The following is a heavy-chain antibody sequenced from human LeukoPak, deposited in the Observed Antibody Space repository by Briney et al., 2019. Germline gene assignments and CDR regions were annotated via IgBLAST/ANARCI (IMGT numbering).Heavy chain of an antibody. V-gene: IGHV1-69*05. CDR1: GCIFSSYA. CDR3: ARDIGGSYYY. J-gene: IGHJ4*02. Sequence: SVKVSCKASGCIFSSYAISWVRQAPGQGLEWMGVIIPMFGTANYAQKFPGRVTITTDESTSTAYMELSSLRSEDTAVYYCARDIGGSYYYWGQGTLVTVSS. D-gene: IGHD1-26*01. CDR2: IIPMFGTA.